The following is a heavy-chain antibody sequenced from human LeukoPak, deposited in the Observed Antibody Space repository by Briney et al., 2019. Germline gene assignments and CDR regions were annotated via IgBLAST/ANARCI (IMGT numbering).Heavy chain of an antibody. CDR1: GGSISSYY. Sequence: SETLSLTCTASGGSISSYYWSWIRQPPGKGLEWIGYIYYSGSTNYNPSLKSRVTISVDTSKNQFSLKLSSVTAADTAVYYCARDAGSSWPYDAFDIWGQGTMVTVSS. D-gene: IGHD6-13*01. CDR2: IYYSGST. CDR3: ARDAGSSWPYDAFDI. V-gene: IGHV4-59*01. J-gene: IGHJ3*02.